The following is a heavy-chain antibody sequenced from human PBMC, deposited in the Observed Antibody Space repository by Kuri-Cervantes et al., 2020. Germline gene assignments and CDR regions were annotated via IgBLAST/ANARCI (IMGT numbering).Heavy chain of an antibody. V-gene: IGHV4-34*01. Sequence: GSLRLSCAVYGGSFSGYYWSWIRQPPGKGLEWIGEINHSGSTNYNPSLKSRVTISVDTSKNQFSLKLSSVTAADTAVYYCARLNPTHWYFDLWGRGTLVTVSS. J-gene: IGHJ2*01. CDR2: INHSGST. CDR1: GGSFSGYY. CDR3: ARLNPTHWYFDL.